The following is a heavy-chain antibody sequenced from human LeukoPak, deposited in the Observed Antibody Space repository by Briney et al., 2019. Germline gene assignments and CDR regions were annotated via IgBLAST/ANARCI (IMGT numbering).Heavy chain of an antibody. CDR3: ASASGYSSGWPFDY. V-gene: IGHV3-23*01. D-gene: IGHD6-19*01. CDR2: ISGSGGST. J-gene: IGHJ4*02. Sequence: GGSLRLSCAASGFTFSSHAMSWVRQAPGKGLEWVSGISGSGGSTYYADSVKGRFTISRDNSKQILYLQMNSLRGEDTAIYYCASASGYSSGWPFDYWGQGTLVTVSS. CDR1: GFTFSSHA.